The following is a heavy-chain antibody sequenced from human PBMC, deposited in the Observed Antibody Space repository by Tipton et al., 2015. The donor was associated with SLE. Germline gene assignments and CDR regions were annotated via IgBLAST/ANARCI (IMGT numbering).Heavy chain of an antibody. D-gene: IGHD6-13*01. CDR1: GFSFSSYE. CDR2: ISGTGSTI. Sequence: SLRFSCVASGFSFSSYEMNWVRKAPGKGLEWVSYISGTGSTIQYADSVKGRFTVSRDNAKNSLYLQMTSLSVEDTAVYYCARAKSVAAALGYWGQGTLVTVSS. V-gene: IGHV3-48*03. J-gene: IGHJ4*02. CDR3: ARAKSVAAALGY.